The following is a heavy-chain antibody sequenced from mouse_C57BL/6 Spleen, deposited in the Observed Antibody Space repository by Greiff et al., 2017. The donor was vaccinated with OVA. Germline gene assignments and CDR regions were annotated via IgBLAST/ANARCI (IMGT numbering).Heavy chain of an antibody. CDR2: IDPSDSYT. Sequence: QVQLQQPGAELVMPGASVKLSCKASGYTFTSYWMHWVKQRPGQGLEWIGEIDPSDSYTNYNQKFKGKSTLTVDKSSSTAYLQLSSLTSEDSAVYYGARPIDDVAFAYWGQGTLVTVSA. D-gene: IGHD2-3*01. V-gene: IGHV1-69*01. CDR3: ARPIDDVAFAY. J-gene: IGHJ3*01. CDR1: GYTFTSYW.